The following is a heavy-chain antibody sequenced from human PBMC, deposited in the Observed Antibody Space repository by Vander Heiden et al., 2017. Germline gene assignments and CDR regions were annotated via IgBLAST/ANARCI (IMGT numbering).Heavy chain of an antibody. J-gene: IGHJ4*02. CDR1: GFTFSNYW. V-gene: IGHV3-74*01. CDR3: VRGGDAYGDWEY. Sequence: EVQLVESGGGSVQPGGSLRLSCAVSGFTFSNYWMHWVRQAPGKGLVWVSRINGDGGNTTYADSVKGRFTISRDNAKNTLDMHMNSLRVEDSAVYYCVRGGDAYGDWEYWGQGILVTVSS. D-gene: IGHD3-16*01. CDR2: INGDGGNT.